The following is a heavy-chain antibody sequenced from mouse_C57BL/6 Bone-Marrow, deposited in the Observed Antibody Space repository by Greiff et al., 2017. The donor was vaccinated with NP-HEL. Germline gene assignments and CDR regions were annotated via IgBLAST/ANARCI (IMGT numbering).Heavy chain of an antibody. CDR3: AITVITTVVATPPDY. CDR1: GYTFTSYW. Sequence: QVQLQQPGAELMKPGASVKVSCKASGYTFTSYWMHWVKQRPVQGLEWIGRIHPSDSDTNYNQKFKGKATLTVDKSSSTAYMQLSSLTSEDSAVYYCAITVITTVVATPPDYWGQGTTLTVSS. J-gene: IGHJ2*01. V-gene: IGHV1-74*01. CDR2: IHPSDSDT. D-gene: IGHD1-1*01.